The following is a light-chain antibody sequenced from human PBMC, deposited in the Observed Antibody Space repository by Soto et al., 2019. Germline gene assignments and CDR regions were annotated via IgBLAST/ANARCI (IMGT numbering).Light chain of an antibody. V-gene: IGKV3-11*02. CDR3: QQDNSYPYT. CDR1: QSVAKF. J-gene: IGKJ2*01. CDR2: DAS. Sequence: EIVLTQSPDTLSLSPGERATLSCRASQSVAKFLAWYQQKGGQAPRLLIFDASTRATGIPDRFNATGSGRAFTLTISSLEREDFAVYYCQQDNSYPYTFGQGTRLEIK.